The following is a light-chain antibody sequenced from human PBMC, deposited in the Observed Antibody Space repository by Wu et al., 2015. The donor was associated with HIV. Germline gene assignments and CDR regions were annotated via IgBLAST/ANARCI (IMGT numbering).Light chain of an antibody. CDR3: QQYYSYPRT. CDR1: QGISSL. Sequence: AIRMTQSPSSLSASTGDKVTLACRASQGISSLLAWCQQKPGKAPNLLIYGAYILQSGVPSRFSGSGSGTDFTLTISSLESEDIATYYCQQYYSYPRTFGQGTKIEI. V-gene: IGKV1-8*01. J-gene: IGKJ1*01. CDR2: GAY.